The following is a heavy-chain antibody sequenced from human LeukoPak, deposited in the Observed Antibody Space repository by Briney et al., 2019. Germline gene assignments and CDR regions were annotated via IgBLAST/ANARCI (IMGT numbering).Heavy chain of an antibody. Sequence: SETLSLTCSASGVSISSYYWTWIRHPPGKGLEWSGYRYYSGSTTYKPSLKSRVTISVDTSKSQFSLKLTSVTAADTAIYYCARVRGDFETDWGQGTLVTASS. CDR2: RYYSGST. J-gene: IGHJ1*01. V-gene: IGHV4-59*01. CDR1: GVSISSYY. D-gene: IGHD3-16*01. CDR3: ARVRGDFETD.